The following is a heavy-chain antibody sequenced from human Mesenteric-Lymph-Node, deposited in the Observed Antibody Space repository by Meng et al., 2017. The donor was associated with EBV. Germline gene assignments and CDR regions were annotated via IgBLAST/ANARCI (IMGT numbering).Heavy chain of an antibody. CDR3: AHGQARGAFDY. D-gene: IGHD1-26*01. CDR1: GFSLSTSGVG. Sequence: ITLKESCATLVEPTQTLPLPCTFSGFSLSTSGVGVGWIRQPPGKALEWLALIYWDDDKRYSPSLKSRLTITKDTSKNQVVLTMTNMDPVDTATYYCAHGQARGAFDYWGQGTLVTVSS. V-gene: IGHV2-5*02. CDR2: IYWDDDK. J-gene: IGHJ4*02.